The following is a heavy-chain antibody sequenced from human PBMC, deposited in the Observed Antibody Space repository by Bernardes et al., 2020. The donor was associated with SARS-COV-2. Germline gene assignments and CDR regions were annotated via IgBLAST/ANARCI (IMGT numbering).Heavy chain of an antibody. CDR3: ARRYCSSTSCCYDY. V-gene: IGHV3-48*03. Sequence: GGSLRLSCAASGFTFSSYEMNWVRQAPGKGLEWVSYISSSGSTRYYADSVKGRFTISRDNAKNSVYLQMNSLRGEDTAVYYCARRYCSSTSCCYDYWGQGTLVTVSS. J-gene: IGHJ4*02. CDR2: ISSSGSTR. D-gene: IGHD2-2*01. CDR1: GFTFSSYE.